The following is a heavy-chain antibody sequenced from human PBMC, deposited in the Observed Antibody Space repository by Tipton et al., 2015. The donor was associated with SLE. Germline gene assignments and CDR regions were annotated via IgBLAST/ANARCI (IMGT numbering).Heavy chain of an antibody. Sequence: SLRLSCAASGFTVSSNYMSWVRQAPGKGLEWVSVIYSGGSTYYADSVKGRFTISRDNSKNTLYLQMNSLRAEDTAVYYCARVPINSRIEAFDIWGQGTMVTVSS. CDR3: ARVPINSRIEAFDI. D-gene: IGHD1-1*01. V-gene: IGHV3-53*01. J-gene: IGHJ3*02. CDR2: IYSGGST. CDR1: GFTVSSNY.